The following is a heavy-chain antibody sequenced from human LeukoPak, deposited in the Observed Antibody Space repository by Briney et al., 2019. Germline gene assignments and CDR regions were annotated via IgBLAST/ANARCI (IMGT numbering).Heavy chain of an antibody. Sequence: SETLSLTCTVSGGSISSSSYYWGWIRQPPGKGLEWIGYIYYSGSTNYNPSLKSRVTISVDTSKNQFSLKLSSVTAADTAVYFCARGGYYGSGNDFRFDPWGQGTLVTVSS. J-gene: IGHJ5*02. V-gene: IGHV4-61*05. CDR1: GGSISSSSYY. CDR3: ARGGYYGSGNDFRFDP. D-gene: IGHD3-10*01. CDR2: IYYSGST.